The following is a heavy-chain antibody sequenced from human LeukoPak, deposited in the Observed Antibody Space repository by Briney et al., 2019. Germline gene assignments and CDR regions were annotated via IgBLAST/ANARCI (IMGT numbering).Heavy chain of an antibody. CDR1: GFTFSSYP. CDR3: ARDRGATYYYYAMDV. Sequence: GRSLRLSCAASGFTFSSYPMHWVRQAPGKGLEWVAVISHDGSNKYYAASVKGRFTISRDNSKNTLYVQMNSLRPEDTAVYYCARDRGATYYYYAMDVWGQGTTVTVSS. CDR2: ISHDGSNK. J-gene: IGHJ6*02. V-gene: IGHV3-30-3*01.